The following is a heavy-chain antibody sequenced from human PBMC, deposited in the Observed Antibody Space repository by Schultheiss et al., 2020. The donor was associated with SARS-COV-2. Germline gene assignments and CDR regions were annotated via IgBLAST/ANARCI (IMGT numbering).Heavy chain of an antibody. D-gene: IGHD1-14*01. CDR3: ARVSGRREPGYYYYYGMDV. J-gene: IGHJ6*02. CDR2: IYHSGST. V-gene: IGHV4-59*01. Sequence: SETLSLTCTVSGGSISSYYWSWIRQPPGKGLEWIGEIYHSGSTYYNPSLKSRVTISVDTSKNQFSLKLSSVTAADTAVYYCARVSGRREPGYYYYYGMDVWGQGTTVTVSS. CDR1: GGSISSYY.